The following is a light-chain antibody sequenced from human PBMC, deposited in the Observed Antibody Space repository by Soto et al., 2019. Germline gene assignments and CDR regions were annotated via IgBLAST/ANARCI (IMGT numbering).Light chain of an antibody. Sequence: EIVLTQSPATLSVSPGERATLSCRASQSVSSNLAWYQQKPGQAPGLLIYGASTRATGIPARFSGSGSGTEFTLTISSLQSEDFAVYYCQQYNNWPPWTFGQGTKVDI. J-gene: IGKJ1*01. CDR3: QQYNNWPPWT. CDR2: GAS. CDR1: QSVSSN. V-gene: IGKV3-15*01.